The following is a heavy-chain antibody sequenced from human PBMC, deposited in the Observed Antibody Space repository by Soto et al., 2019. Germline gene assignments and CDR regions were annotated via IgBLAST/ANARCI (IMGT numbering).Heavy chain of an antibody. CDR2: INPSGGST. D-gene: IGHD2-15*01. CDR1: GYTFTSYY. V-gene: IGHV1-46*01. J-gene: IGHJ6*02. CDR3: ARDKDLGYCSGGSCYSVYPSVLGFYGMDV. Sequence: ASVKVSCKASGYTFTSYYMHWVRQAPGQGLEWMGIINPSGGSTSYAQKFQGRVTMTRDTSTSTVYMELSSLRSEDTAVYYCARDKDLGYCSGGSCYSVYPSVLGFYGMDVWGQGTTVTVS.